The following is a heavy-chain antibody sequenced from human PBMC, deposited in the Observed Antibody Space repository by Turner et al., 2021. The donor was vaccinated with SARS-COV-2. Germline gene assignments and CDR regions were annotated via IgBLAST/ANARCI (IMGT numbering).Heavy chain of an antibody. CDR2: IYYSGST. D-gene: IGHD6-25*01. CDR1: GRSISSSSYY. Sequence: QLQLQESGPGLVKPSENLSLTCTVSGRSISSSSYYWGWIRQPPGTGLEWIGRIYYSGSTYYNPAFKSRVTISVDTSKNQFSLKLSSVTAADTAVYYCATHRTRAEYRSAYWGFDIWGQGTMVTVSS. V-gene: IGHV4-39*01. CDR3: ATHRTRAEYRSAYWGFDI. J-gene: IGHJ3*02.